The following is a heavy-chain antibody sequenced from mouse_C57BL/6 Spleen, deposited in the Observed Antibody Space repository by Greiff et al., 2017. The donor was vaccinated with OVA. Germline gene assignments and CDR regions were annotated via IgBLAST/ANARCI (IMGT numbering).Heavy chain of an antibody. CDR3: ARAGLGYYAMDY. Sequence: DVKLVESGPGLVKPSQSLSLTCSVTGYSITSGYYWNWIRQFPGNKLEWMGYISYDGSNNYNPSLKNRISITRDTSKNQFFLKLNSVTTEDTATYYCARAGLGYYAMDYWGQGTSVTVSS. V-gene: IGHV3-6*01. CDR1: GYSITSGYY. CDR2: ISYDGSN. J-gene: IGHJ4*01.